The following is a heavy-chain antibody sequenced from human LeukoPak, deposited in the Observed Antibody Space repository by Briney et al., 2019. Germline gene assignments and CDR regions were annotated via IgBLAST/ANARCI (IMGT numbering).Heavy chain of an antibody. CDR3: AKDGSGSYYALGYYYYYMDV. Sequence: GGSLRLSCAASGFIVSSNYMSWVRQAPGKGLEWVSVIYTGGSTYYADFVKGRFTISRDNSKNTLYLQMNSLRAEDTAVYYCAKDGSGSYYALGYYYYYMDVWGKGTTVTISS. D-gene: IGHD1-26*01. V-gene: IGHV3-53*05. CDR2: IYTGGST. CDR1: GFIVSSNY. J-gene: IGHJ6*03.